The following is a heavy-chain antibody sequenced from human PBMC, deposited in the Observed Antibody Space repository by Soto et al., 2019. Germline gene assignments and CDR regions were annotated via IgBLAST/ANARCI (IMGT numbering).Heavy chain of an antibody. J-gene: IGHJ3*02. CDR3: EGLRGGAFDS. V-gene: IGHV4-39*01. Sequence: QLQLQESGPGLVKPSETLSLTCTVSGGSISSSSYYWGWIRQPPGKGLEWIGSIYYSGSTYYNPSLKSRVTTSVDTAQNQVSQNLSSVTAADTGVHYCEGLRGGAFDSWGKGTIVTVSS. CDR2: IYYSGST. D-gene: IGHD5-12*01. CDR1: GGSISSSSYY.